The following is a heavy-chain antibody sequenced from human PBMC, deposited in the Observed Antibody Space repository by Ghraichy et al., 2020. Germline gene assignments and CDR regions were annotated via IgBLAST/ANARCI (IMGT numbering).Heavy chain of an antibody. CDR3: AKLAIGSPNNDYSSWNYFDY. Sequence: LSLTCEAYGITFSSTAMSWVRKAPGKGLEWVSAISGSGGSTYYADPVKGRFTISRDNSKNTLYLQMNSLRAEDTAVYYCAKLAIGSPNNDYSSWNYFDYWGQGTLVTVSS. CDR2: ISGSGGST. D-gene: IGHD6-6*01. J-gene: IGHJ4*02. V-gene: IGHV3-23*01. CDR1: GITFSSTA.